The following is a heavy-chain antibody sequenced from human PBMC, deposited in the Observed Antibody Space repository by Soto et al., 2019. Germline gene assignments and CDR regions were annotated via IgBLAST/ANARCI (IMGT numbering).Heavy chain of an antibody. CDR1: GFTFDDYA. CDR2: ISWNSGSI. CDR3: AKGRGAPANYYIDY. D-gene: IGHD2-2*01. V-gene: IGHV3-9*01. Sequence: GGSLRLSCAASGFTFDDYAMHWVRQAPGKGLEWVSGISWNSGSIGYADSVKGRFTISRDNAKNSLYLQMNSLRAEDTALYYCAKGRGAPANYYIDYWGQGTLVTVSS. J-gene: IGHJ4*02.